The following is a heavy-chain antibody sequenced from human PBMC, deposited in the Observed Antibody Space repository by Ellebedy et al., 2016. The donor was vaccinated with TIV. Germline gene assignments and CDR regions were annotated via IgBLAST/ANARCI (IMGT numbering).Heavy chain of an antibody. V-gene: IGHV1-46*01. CDR2: INPTSGDS. J-gene: IGHJ4*02. D-gene: IGHD3-22*01. CDR3: ARGDNYYYDSSGYYYSH. CDR1: GYTFTRYY. Sequence: ASVKVSCKVSGYTFTRYYLYWVRQAPGQGLDWMGIINPTSGDSNYAQKFQGRVTMTRDTSTSKVYMERSSLRSEDTAVYYCARGDNYYYDSSGYYYSHWGQGTLVTVSS.